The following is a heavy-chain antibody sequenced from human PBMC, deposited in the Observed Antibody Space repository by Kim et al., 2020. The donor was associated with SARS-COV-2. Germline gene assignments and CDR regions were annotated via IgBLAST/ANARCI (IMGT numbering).Heavy chain of an antibody. J-gene: IGHJ4*02. CDR3: ARDLPTKYYYDSSGYSFSKGYFDY. Sequence: ASVKVSCKASGYTFTSYYMHWVRQAPGQGLEWMGIINPSGGSTSYAQKFQGRVTMTRDTSTSTVYMELSSLRSEDTAVYYCARDLPTKYYYDSSGYSFSKGYFDYWGQGTLVTVSS. CDR1: GYTFTSYY. V-gene: IGHV1-46*01. D-gene: IGHD3-22*01. CDR2: INPSGGST.